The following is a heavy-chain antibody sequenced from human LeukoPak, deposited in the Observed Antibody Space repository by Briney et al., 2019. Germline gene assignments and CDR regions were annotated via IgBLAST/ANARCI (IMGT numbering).Heavy chain of an antibody. Sequence: PGGSLRLSCAASGFTVSSNYMSWVRQAPGKGLEWVSVIYSGGSTYYADSVKGRFIISRDNSKNTLYLQMNSLRAEDTAVYYCARCLYYDSSGYSDYWGQGTLVTVSS. D-gene: IGHD3-22*01. CDR1: GFTVSSNY. V-gene: IGHV3-66*01. J-gene: IGHJ4*02. CDR3: ARCLYYDSSGYSDY. CDR2: IYSGGST.